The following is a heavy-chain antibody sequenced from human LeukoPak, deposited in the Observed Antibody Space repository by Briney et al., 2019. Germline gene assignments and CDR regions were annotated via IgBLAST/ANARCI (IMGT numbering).Heavy chain of an antibody. J-gene: IGHJ5*02. CDR1: GFSLRTSGVG. V-gene: IGHV2-5*01. CDR2: IYWNDDR. Sequence: SGPTLVKPTQTLTLTCTLSGFSLRTSGVGVGWIRQPPGKALEWLALIYWNDDRRYSPSLKSRLTITKDTSKNQVVLTMTNMDPVDTATYYCAHSDGHYYDTYYNWFDPWGQGALVTVSS. D-gene: IGHD3-22*01. CDR3: AHSDGHYYDTYYNWFDP.